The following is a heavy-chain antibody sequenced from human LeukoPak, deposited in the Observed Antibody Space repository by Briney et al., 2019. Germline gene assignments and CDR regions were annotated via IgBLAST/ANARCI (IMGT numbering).Heavy chain of an antibody. CDR2: INWNGAGT. CDR3: AREVWYYDYVWGSYRYTEASAFDI. V-gene: IGHV3-20*04. J-gene: IGHJ3*02. D-gene: IGHD3-16*02. CDR1: GFTFDDYG. Sequence: GGSLRLSCATSGFTFDDYGMSWVRQAPGKGLEWVSGINWNGAGTGYADSVKGRLTISRDNAKNSLYLQMNSLRAEDTAVYYCAREVWYYDYVWGSYRYTEASAFDIWGQGTMVTVSS.